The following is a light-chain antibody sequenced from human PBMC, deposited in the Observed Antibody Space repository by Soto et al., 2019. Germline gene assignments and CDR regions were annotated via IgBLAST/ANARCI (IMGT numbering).Light chain of an antibody. Sequence: QSVLTQPASVSGSPGQSITISCTGTSSDVGDYNFVSWYQQHPGKAPKLMIYDVSNRPSGVSNRFSGSKSGSTASLTISGLQAEDEADYYCSSYTSSSTLVMFGGGPKLTVL. CDR1: SSDVGDYNF. CDR2: DVS. CDR3: SSYTSSSTLVM. V-gene: IGLV2-14*03. J-gene: IGLJ3*02.